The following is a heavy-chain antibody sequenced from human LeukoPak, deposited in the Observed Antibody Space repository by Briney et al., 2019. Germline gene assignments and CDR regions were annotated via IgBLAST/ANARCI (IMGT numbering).Heavy chain of an antibody. J-gene: IGHJ4*02. CDR1: GFTFSTYS. V-gene: IGHV3-7*03. Sequence: PGGSLRLSCAASGFTFSTYSMNWVRQAPGKGLEWVANIKGDGSYKYYVDSVKGRFTISRDNAKSSVYLQMNTLRAEDTAVYYCAASADSSGNDWGQGTLVTVSS. D-gene: IGHD3-22*01. CDR2: IKGDGSYK. CDR3: AASADSSGND.